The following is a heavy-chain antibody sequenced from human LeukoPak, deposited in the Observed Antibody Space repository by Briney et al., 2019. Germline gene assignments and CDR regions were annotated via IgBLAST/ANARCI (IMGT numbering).Heavy chain of an antibody. Sequence: SVKVSCKASGGTFSSYAISRVRQAPGQGLEWMGRIIPILGIANYAQKFQGRVTITADKSTSTAYMELSSLRSEDTAVYYCARAGSPYYYYGMDVWGQGTTVTVSS. D-gene: IGHD3-10*01. CDR1: GGTFSSYA. CDR3: ARAGSPYYYYGMDV. V-gene: IGHV1-69*04. CDR2: IIPILGIA. J-gene: IGHJ6*02.